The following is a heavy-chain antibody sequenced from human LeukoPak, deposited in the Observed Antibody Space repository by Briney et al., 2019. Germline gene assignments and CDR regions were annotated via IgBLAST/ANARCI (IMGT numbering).Heavy chain of an antibody. CDR3: ASQPVDTAMVRNDAFDI. J-gene: IGHJ3*02. D-gene: IGHD5-18*01. CDR2: IYYSGST. CDR1: GGSISSGDYY. V-gene: IGHV4-30-4*08. Sequence: SQTLSLTCTVSGGSISSGDYYWSWIRQPPGKGLERIGYIYYSGSTYYNPSLKSRVTISVDTSKNQFSLKLSSVTAADTAVYYCASQPVDTAMVRNDAFDIWGQGTMVTVSS.